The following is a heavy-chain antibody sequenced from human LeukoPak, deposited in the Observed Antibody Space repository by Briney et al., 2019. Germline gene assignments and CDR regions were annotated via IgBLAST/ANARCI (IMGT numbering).Heavy chain of an antibody. V-gene: IGHV3-30*18. Sequence: GGSLRLSCAASGFTFSNYGMHWVHQAPGKGPEWVAVISYDGSNKYYADSVKGRFTVSRDNSKNTLFLQMNSLRAEDTAVYYCAKVSPGTRAFDIWGQGTMVTVSS. CDR2: ISYDGSNK. CDR3: AKVSPGTRAFDI. J-gene: IGHJ3*02. D-gene: IGHD2-2*01. CDR1: GFTFSNYG.